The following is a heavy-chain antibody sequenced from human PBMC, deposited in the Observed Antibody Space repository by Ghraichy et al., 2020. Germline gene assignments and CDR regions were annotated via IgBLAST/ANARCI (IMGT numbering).Heavy chain of an antibody. CDR2: INRDGSEK. Sequence: GGSLRLSCAGSGFTFGSYRMNWVRQAPGKGLEWVSNINRDGSEKDYEESVKGRFTISRDNAENSLYLQMNSLRAEDTAVYYCARGGLDGSWPTDYWGQGTLVTVSS. CDR3: ARGGLDGSWPTDY. V-gene: IGHV3-7*03. J-gene: IGHJ4*02. D-gene: IGHD3-10*01. CDR1: GFTFGSYR.